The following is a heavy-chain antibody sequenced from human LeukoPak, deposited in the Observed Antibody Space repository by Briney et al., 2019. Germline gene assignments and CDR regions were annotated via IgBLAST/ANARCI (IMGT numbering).Heavy chain of an antibody. CDR3: ARAEGSGWFSRKWSDP. V-gene: IGHV3-74*01. D-gene: IGHD6-19*01. J-gene: IGHJ5*02. CDR1: GITLSNYW. Sequence: GGSLRLSCAASGITLSNYWMHWVRQAPGKGLVWVSLIKSDGSGTSYADSVKGRFTISRDNSKNTLYLQMNSLRAEDTAVYFCARAEGSGWFSRKWSDPWGQGTLVTVSS. CDR2: IKSDGSGT.